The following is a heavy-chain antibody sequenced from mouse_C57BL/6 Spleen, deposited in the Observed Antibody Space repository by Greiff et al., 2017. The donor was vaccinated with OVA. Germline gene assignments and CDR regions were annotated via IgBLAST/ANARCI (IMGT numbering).Heavy chain of an antibody. D-gene: IGHD3-3*01. CDR1: GYTFTDYY. CDR2: INPNNGGT. CDR3: ARGRGWSDY. Sequence: EVKLQQSGPELVKPGASVKISCKTSGYTFTDYYMNWVKQSHGKSLEWIGDINPNNGGTSYNQKFKGKATLTVDKSSSTAYMELRSLTSEDSAVYYCARGRGWSDYWGQGTTLTVSS. V-gene: IGHV1-26*01. J-gene: IGHJ2*01.